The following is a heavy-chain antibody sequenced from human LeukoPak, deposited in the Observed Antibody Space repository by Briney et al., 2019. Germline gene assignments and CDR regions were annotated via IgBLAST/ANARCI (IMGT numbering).Heavy chain of an antibody. D-gene: IGHD2-2*01. CDR1: GGTFSSYT. CDR3: AREIILGTGEDIVVVPAAIPWSDP. Sequence: ASVRVSCKASGGTFSSYTISWVRQAPGQGLECMGRIIPILGIANYAQKFQGRVTITADKSTSTAYMELSSLRSEDTAVYYCAREIILGTGEDIVVVPAAIPWSDPWGQGTLVTDSS. CDR2: IIPILGIA. J-gene: IGHJ5*02. V-gene: IGHV1-69*04.